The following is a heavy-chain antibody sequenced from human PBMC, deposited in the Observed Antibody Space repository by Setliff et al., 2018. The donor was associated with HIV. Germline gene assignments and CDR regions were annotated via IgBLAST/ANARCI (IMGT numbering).Heavy chain of an antibody. CDR3: ARHGFNMLMGMDVFDI. Sequence: PSETLSLTCAVSGYSITSYYWSWIRQPPGKGLEWIGYIHYSGSTNYNPSLKSRVTISVDTSKNQFSLKLRSVTAADTAVYYCARHGFNMLMGMDVFDIWGQGTMVTVSS. V-gene: IGHV4-59*08. J-gene: IGHJ3*02. CDR2: IHYSGST. CDR1: GYSITSYY. D-gene: IGHD3-10*02.